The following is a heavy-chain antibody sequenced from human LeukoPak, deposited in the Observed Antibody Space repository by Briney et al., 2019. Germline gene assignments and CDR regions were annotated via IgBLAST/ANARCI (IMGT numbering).Heavy chain of an antibody. CDR2: ISWNSVII. D-gene: IGHD6-19*01. V-gene: IGHV3-9*01. Sequence: PGGSLRLSCAASGFTFSDLTMNWVRQAPGKGLEWVSGISWNSVIIGYGDSVKGRFTISRDNAKNSLYLEMRSLRIEDTALYYCVKATVAGGTTRVFDYWGQGTLVTVSS. CDR3: VKATVAGGTTRVFDY. J-gene: IGHJ4*02. CDR1: GFTFSDLT.